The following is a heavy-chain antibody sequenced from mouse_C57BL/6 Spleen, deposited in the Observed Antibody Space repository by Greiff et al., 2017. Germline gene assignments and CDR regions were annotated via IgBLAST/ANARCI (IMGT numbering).Heavy chain of an antibody. Sequence: QVQLQQSGAELVRPGASVTLSCKASGYTFTDYEMHWVKQTPVHGLEWIGAIDPETGGTAYNQKFKGKAILTADKSSSTAYMELRSLTSEDSAVYYCTRCTTVFDYWGQGTTLTVSS. CDR1: GYTFTDYE. CDR2: IDPETGGT. CDR3: TRCTTVFDY. V-gene: IGHV1-15*01. D-gene: IGHD1-1*01. J-gene: IGHJ2*01.